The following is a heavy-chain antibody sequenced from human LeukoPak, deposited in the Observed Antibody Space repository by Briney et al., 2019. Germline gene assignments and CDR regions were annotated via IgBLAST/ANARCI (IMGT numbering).Heavy chain of an antibody. J-gene: IGHJ4*02. V-gene: IGHV3-74*01. CDR3: HPLSYVSN. D-gene: IGHD3-22*01. CDR1: AFTFSRRW. CDR2: INDDGTT. Sequence: PGGSLRLSCAVSAFTFSRRWMHWVRQAPGKGLVWLALINDDGTTNYADSVRGRFTASRDDAKNTVYLQMSSVRADDKAVYYCHPLSYVSNWGQGTLVTVSA.